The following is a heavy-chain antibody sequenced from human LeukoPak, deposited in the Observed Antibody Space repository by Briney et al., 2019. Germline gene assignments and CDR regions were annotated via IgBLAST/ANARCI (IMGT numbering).Heavy chain of an antibody. J-gene: IGHJ5*02. D-gene: IGHD3-9*01. Sequence: GGSLRLSCVASGFTFSTYGMSWVRQAPGKGLEWVSTISGSGGSTYYAESVKGRFTISRDNSKNTLYLQMNSLRAEDTAVYYCAKAVNYDIYRNWFDPWGQGTLVTVSS. CDR1: GFTFSTYG. CDR3: AKAVNYDIYRNWFDP. V-gene: IGHV3-23*01. CDR2: ISGSGGST.